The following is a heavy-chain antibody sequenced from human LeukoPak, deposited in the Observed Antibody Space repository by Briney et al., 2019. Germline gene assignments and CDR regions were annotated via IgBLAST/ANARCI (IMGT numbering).Heavy chain of an antibody. CDR1: GYTFTDYY. CDR2: INPNGGGT. D-gene: IGHD4-17*01. CDR3: ASTLKVTTPFSLRY. V-gene: IGHV1-2*04. J-gene: IGHJ4*02. Sequence: VASVKVSCKASGYTFTDYYIHWVRQAPGQGLEWMGWINPNGGGTNYAQKFQGWVTMTRDTSISTAYMELTRLRSDDTAVYYCASTLKVTTPFSLRYWGQGTLVTVSS.